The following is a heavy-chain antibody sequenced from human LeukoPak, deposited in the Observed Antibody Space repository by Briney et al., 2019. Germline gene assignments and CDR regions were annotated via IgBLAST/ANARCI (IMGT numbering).Heavy chain of an antibody. V-gene: IGHV3-23*01. J-gene: IGHJ4*02. CDR1: GFTVSSNY. D-gene: IGHD1-1*01. CDR3: AKGATGEGTYFFDY. Sequence: PGGSLRLSCAASGFTVSSNYMTWVRQAPGKGLEWISTVSGSGNSAYYTNSLRGRFTISRDNSKNTLYLRMVSLRAGDTAVYYCAKGATGEGTYFFDYWGQGILVTVSS. CDR2: VSGSGNSA.